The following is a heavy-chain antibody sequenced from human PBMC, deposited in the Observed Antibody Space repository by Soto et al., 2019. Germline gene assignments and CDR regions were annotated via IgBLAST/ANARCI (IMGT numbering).Heavy chain of an antibody. V-gene: IGHV3-15*01. J-gene: IGHJ4*02. CDR2: IKSKTDGGTT. CDR1: GFTFSNAC. D-gene: IGHD3-3*01. CDR3: ERDFYPLAYYFDP. Sequence: XESLRLSCAASGFTFSNACMSWVRQAPGKGLEWVGRIKSKTDGGTTDYAAPVKGRFTISRDDSKNTLYLQMNSLKTEDTAVYFCERDFYPLAYYFDPWGQGTLVTVSS.